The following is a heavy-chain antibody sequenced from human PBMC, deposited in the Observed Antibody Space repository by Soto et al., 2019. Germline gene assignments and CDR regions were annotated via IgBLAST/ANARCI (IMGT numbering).Heavy chain of an antibody. V-gene: IGHV4-31*03. Sequence: QVQLQESGPGLVKPSQTLSLTCTVSGGSIRSGGYYWTWIRQYPGKGLEWIGYIFYSGTTYYNPSLKSRVTISLGTSTNQFSLKLGSVTAADTAVYYCARQPTYDFWSPYYFDYWGQGSLVTVSS. CDR3: ARQPTYDFWSPYYFDY. J-gene: IGHJ4*02. D-gene: IGHD3-3*01. CDR2: IFYSGTT. CDR1: GGSIRSGGYY.